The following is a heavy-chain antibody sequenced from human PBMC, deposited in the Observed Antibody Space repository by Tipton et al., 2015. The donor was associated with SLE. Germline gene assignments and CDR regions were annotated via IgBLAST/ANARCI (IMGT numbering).Heavy chain of an antibody. Sequence: TLSLTCAVSGGSMSGHYWSWIRQSPEKGLEYIGYIYYSGGTNYNPSLKSRVTISVDTSKNQFSLRLSSVTAADTALYYCAGGQWELKALDYWGQGTLVTVSS. CDR2: IYYSGGT. V-gene: IGHV4-59*11. CDR1: GGSMSGHY. CDR3: AGGQWELKALDY. D-gene: IGHD1-26*01. J-gene: IGHJ4*02.